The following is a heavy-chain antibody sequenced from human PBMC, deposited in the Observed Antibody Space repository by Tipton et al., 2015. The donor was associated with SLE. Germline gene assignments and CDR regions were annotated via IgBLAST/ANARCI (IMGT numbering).Heavy chain of an antibody. CDR3: ARDSGVVAVDLDY. D-gene: IGHD6-19*01. J-gene: IGHJ4*02. Sequence: SGFTFSGYGMHWVRQAPGKGLEWVAVIWYDGSKKYYADSVKGRFTISRDDSKNTLYLQMNSLRDEETAVYYCARDSGVVAVDLDYWGQGTLVTVSS. CDR1: GFTFSGYG. CDR2: IWYDGSKK. V-gene: IGHV3-33*01.